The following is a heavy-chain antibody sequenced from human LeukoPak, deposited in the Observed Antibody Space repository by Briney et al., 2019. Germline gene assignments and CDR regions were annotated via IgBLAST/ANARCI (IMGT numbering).Heavy chain of an antibody. CDR2: IYSGGST. J-gene: IGHJ6*02. CDR3: ARDSGIYDSSGYYGLSYYGMDV. Sequence: PGGSLRPSCAASGFPVSSNYMSWVRQAPGKGLEWGSVIYSGGSTYYADSVKGRFTISRDKYKNTLYLQMNSLRAEDTAVYYCARDSGIYDSSGYYGLSYYGMDVWGQGTTVTVSS. V-gene: IGHV3-53*01. CDR1: GFPVSSNY. D-gene: IGHD3-22*01.